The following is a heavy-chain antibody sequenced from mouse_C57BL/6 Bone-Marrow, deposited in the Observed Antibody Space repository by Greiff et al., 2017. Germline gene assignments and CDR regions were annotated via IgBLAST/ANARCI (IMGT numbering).Heavy chain of an antibody. CDR1: GYTFTSYW. Sequence: QVQLQQPGAELVKPGASVKLSCKASGYTFTSYWMHWVKQRPGQGLEWIGMIHPNSGSTNYNEKSKSKATLTVDKSSSTAYMQLSSLTSEDSAVYYCASLGTHYAMDYWGQGTSVTVSS. V-gene: IGHV1-64*01. CDR3: ASLGTHYAMDY. J-gene: IGHJ4*01. CDR2: IHPNSGST. D-gene: IGHD4-1*01.